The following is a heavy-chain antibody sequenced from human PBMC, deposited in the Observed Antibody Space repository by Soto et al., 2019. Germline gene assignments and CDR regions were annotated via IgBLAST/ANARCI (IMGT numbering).Heavy chain of an antibody. Sequence: SVKVSCKASGGTFSSYAISWVRQAPGQGLEWMGGIIPIFGTANYAQKFQGRVTITADESTGTAYMELSSLRSEDTAVYYCARVGIYCSRTSCNYYYYGMDVWGQGTTVTVSS. D-gene: IGHD2-2*01. CDR2: IIPIFGTA. CDR3: ARVGIYCSRTSCNYYYYGMDV. CDR1: GGTFSSYA. J-gene: IGHJ6*02. V-gene: IGHV1-69*13.